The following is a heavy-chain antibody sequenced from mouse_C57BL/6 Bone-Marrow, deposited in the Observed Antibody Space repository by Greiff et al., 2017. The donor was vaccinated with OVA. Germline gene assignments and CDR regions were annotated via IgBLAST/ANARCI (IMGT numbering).Heavy chain of an antibody. CDR2: IYPGSGST. Sequence: QVQLQQPGAELVKPGASVKMSCKASGYTFTSYWITWVKQRPGQGLEWIGDIYPGSGSTNYNEKFKSKATLTVDTSSSTAYMQLSSLTSEDSAVYYCTLTTVVATDWYFDVWGTGTTVTVSS. V-gene: IGHV1-55*01. CDR3: TLTTVVATDWYFDV. D-gene: IGHD1-1*01. CDR1: GYTFTSYW. J-gene: IGHJ1*03.